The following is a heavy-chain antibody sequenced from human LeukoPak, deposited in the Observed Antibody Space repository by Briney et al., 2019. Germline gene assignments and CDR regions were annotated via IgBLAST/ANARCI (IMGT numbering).Heavy chain of an antibody. CDR3: ARGRSIAARPGP. J-gene: IGHJ5*02. CDR1: GYTFTSYD. Sequence: ASVKVSCKASGYTFTSYDINWVRQATGQGLEWMGWMNPNSGNTGYAQKFQGRVTMTRNTSISTAYMELSSLRSEDTAVYYCARGRSIAARPGPWGQGTLVTVSS. V-gene: IGHV1-8*01. D-gene: IGHD6-6*01. CDR2: MNPNSGNT.